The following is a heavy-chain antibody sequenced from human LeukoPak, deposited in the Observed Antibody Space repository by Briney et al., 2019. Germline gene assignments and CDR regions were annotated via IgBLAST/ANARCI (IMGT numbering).Heavy chain of an antibody. CDR2: IYSGGST. CDR3: ARVAAAGTYYYYYGMDV. D-gene: IGHD6-13*01. Sequence: GGSLRLSCAASGFTVSSNYMSWVRQAPVKGLEWVSVIYSGGSTYYADSVKGRFTISRDNSKNTLYLQMNSLRAEDTAVYYCARVAAAGTYYYYYGMDVWGQGTTVTVSS. V-gene: IGHV3-66*01. J-gene: IGHJ6*02. CDR1: GFTVSSNY.